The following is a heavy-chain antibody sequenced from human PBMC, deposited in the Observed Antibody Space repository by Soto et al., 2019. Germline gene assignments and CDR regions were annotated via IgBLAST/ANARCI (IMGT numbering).Heavy chain of an antibody. CDR3: ARSVAVPGAHIDY. D-gene: IGHD6-19*01. CDR2: VYYTGST. J-gene: IGHJ4*02. Sequence: SETLSLTCSVSGGSISGSYWSWIRQSPGKGLEWLGYVYYTGSTNCSPSLRSRVSISVDTSKNEFSLRLSSVTAADTAVYFCARSVAVPGAHIDYWGQGTQVTVS. V-gene: IGHV4-59*01. CDR1: GGSISGSY.